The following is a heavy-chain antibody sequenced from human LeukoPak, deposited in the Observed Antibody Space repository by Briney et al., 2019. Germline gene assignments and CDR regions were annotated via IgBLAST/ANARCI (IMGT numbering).Heavy chain of an antibody. Sequence: SETLSLTCTVSGGSISSSSYYWGWIRQPPGKGLEWIGSIYYSGSTYYNPSLKSRVTISVDTSKNQFSLKLSSVTAADTAVYCCATSAGFWSGYYSYWGQGTLVTVSS. CDR2: IYYSGST. CDR3: ATSAGFWSGYYSY. D-gene: IGHD3-3*01. J-gene: IGHJ4*02. CDR1: GGSISSSSYY. V-gene: IGHV4-39*07.